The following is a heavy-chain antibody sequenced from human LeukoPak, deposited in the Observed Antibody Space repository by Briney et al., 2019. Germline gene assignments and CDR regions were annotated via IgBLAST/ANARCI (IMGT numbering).Heavy chain of an antibody. CDR1: GFTFSSYD. CDR2: ISGSGDSS. V-gene: IGHV3-23*01. CDR3: ANRRWLVSSFDY. J-gene: IGHJ4*02. D-gene: IGHD6-19*01. Sequence: GGSLRLSCAASGFTFSSYDMSWVRQAPGKGLEWVSAISGSGDSSYYADSVKGRFTISRDNSKNTLYLQMNSLRAEDTAVYYCANRRWLVSSFDYWGQGTLVTVSS.